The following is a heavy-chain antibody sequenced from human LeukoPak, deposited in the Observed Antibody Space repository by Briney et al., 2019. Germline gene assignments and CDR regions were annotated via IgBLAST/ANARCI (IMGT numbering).Heavy chain of an antibody. J-gene: IGHJ4*02. D-gene: IGHD2-2*01. CDR3: AKVVVVPAATTKTYYFDY. CDR1: GFTFSSYT. V-gene: IGHV3-23*01. Sequence: GGSLRLSCAASGFTFSSYTMTWVRQAPGKGLEWVSTISGSGGSTYYADSVKGRFTISRDNPKNTLYLQMNSLRAEDPAVYYCAKVVVVPAATTKTYYFDYRGQGTLVTVSS. CDR2: ISGSGGST.